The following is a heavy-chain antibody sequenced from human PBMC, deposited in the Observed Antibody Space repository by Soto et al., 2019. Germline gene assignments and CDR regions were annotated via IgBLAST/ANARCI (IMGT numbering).Heavy chain of an antibody. J-gene: IGHJ5*02. Sequence: GGSLRLSCAASGFGFSDYYMTWIRQAPGKGLECVSYISGSSTTKYYADSVKGRFTISRDNTKNSLFLHMNSLTTEDTGVYYCARDIGISGNWFDLWGQRTLVTVSS. D-gene: IGHD1-20*01. CDR3: ARDIGISGNWFDL. CDR1: GFGFSDYY. CDR2: ISGSSTTK. V-gene: IGHV3-11*01.